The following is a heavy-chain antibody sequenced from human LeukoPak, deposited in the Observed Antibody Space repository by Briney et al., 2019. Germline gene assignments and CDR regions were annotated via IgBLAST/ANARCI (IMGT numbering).Heavy chain of an antibody. CDR1: GGSIRSYY. CDR2: ISYSGST. Sequence: SETLSLTCTVSGGSIRSYYWSWLRQPPGKGLEWIGYISYSGSTNYNPSLKSRVTISVETSKNQFSLKLSSVTAADTALYYCAGLSPDWFDPWGQGTLVTVSS. CDR3: AGLSPDWFDP. V-gene: IGHV4-59*08. J-gene: IGHJ5*02.